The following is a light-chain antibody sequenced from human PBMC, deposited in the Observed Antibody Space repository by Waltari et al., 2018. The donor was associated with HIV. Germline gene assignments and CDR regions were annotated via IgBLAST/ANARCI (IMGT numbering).Light chain of an antibody. CDR3: LSADTSVTWV. Sequence: SYELTQPPSVSVSPGQTARITCSGDALPKQYAYWYQQKPGQAPVLVIYKDTERPSGIPDRFSGSSSGTTFTLTISGVQAEDDADYYCLSADTSVTWVFGGGTKLTVL. V-gene: IGLV3-25*03. J-gene: IGLJ3*02. CDR2: KDT. CDR1: ALPKQY.